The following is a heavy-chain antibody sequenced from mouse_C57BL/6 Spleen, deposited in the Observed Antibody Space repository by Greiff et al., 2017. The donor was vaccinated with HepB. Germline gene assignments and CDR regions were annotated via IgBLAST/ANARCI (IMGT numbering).Heavy chain of an antibody. CDR3: ARGSLDY. CDR2: INYDGSST. J-gene: IGHJ2*01. V-gene: IGHV5-16*01. CDR1: GFTFSDYY. Sequence: EVHLVESAGGLVQPGSSMKLSCTASGFTFSDYYMAWVRQVPEKGLEWVANINYDGSSTYYLDSLKSRFIISRDNAKNILYLQMSSLKSEDTATYYCARGSLDYWGQGTTLTVSS.